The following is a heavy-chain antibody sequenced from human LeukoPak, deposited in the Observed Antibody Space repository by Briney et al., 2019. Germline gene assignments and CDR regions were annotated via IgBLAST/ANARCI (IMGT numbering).Heavy chain of an antibody. J-gene: IGHJ4*02. Sequence: SETLSLTCTVSGGSISSYYWTWIRQPPGKGLEWIGYIYYSGSTKYNPSLKSRVTISLDSSKNHFSLKLSSVTAADTAVYYCARAQVGIVGATEFAYWGQGTLVTVSS. D-gene: IGHD1-26*01. CDR1: GGSISSYY. CDR3: ARAQVGIVGATEFAY. V-gene: IGHV4-59*08. CDR2: IYYSGST.